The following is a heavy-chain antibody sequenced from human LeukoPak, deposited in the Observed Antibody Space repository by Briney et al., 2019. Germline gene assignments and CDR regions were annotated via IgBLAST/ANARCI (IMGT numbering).Heavy chain of an antibody. CDR1: GGSFSGYY. CDR2: INHSGST. D-gene: IGHD3-16*02. V-gene: IGHV4-34*01. J-gene: IGHJ5*02. CDR3: ARGSQEYDYVWGSYRHLNWSDP. Sequence: PSETLSLTCAVYGGSFSGYYWSWIRQPPGKGLEWIGEINHSGSTNYNPSLKSRVTISVDTSKNQFSLKLSSVTAADTAVYYCARGSQEYDYVWGSYRHLNWSDPWGQGTLVTVSS.